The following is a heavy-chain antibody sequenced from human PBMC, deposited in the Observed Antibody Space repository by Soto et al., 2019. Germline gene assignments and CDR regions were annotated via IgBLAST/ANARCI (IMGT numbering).Heavy chain of an antibody. D-gene: IGHD5-18*01. CDR3: GRVRVDKAEGWFDP. Sequence: PGESLKISCKVSGYSFSSFWITWVRQMPGKGLEWVGRIDPSDSYANYSPSFQGHVTFSADKSINTANLQWSSLKASDTAMYYCGRVRVDKAEGWFDPWGQGTLVTVSS. CDR2: IDPSDSYA. J-gene: IGHJ5*02. CDR1: GYSFSSFW. V-gene: IGHV5-10-1*01.